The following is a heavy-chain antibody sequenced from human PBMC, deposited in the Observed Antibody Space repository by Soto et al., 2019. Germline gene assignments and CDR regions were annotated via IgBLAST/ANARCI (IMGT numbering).Heavy chain of an antibody. CDR1: GGTFSSYA. CDR2: IIPIFGTA. D-gene: IGHD6-13*01. V-gene: IGHV1-69*12. Sequence: QVQLVQSGAEVKKPGSSVKVSCKASGGTFSSYAISWVRQAPGQGLEWMGGIIPIFGTANYAQKFQGRDTITADESTSTDYMELSSLRSEDTAVYYCARGSIGSRDFDYWGQGTLFTVSA. J-gene: IGHJ4*02. CDR3: ARGSIGSRDFDY.